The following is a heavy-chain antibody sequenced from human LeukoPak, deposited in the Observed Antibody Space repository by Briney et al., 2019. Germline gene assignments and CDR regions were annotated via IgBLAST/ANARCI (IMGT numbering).Heavy chain of an antibody. V-gene: IGHV3-21*01. CDR1: GFTFNTFT. CDR2: ICTSGRYT. Sequence: GGSLRLSCAASGFTFNTFTMHWVRQAPGKGLEWVASICTSGRYTYYADSVKGRFTISRDNAQEPLYLQMNSLRAEDTAVYYCARVMDTLMVGWAEGGFDYWGQGTLVTVSS. J-gene: IGHJ4*02. D-gene: IGHD5-18*01. CDR3: ARVMDTLMVGWAEGGFDY.